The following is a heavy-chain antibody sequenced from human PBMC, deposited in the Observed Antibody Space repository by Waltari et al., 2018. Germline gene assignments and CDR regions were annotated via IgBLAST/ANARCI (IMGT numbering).Heavy chain of an antibody. D-gene: IGHD1-26*01. J-gene: IGHJ4*02. CDR3: AKDRVGAMTDY. CDR2: IRYDGSNK. CDR1: GFTFSSYG. V-gene: IGHV3-30*02. Sequence: QVQLVESGGGVVQPGGSLRLSCEASGFTFSSYGMHWVRQAPGKGLEWVAFIRYDGSNKYYADSVKGRFTISRDNSKNTLYLQMNSLRAEDTAVYYCAKDRVGAMTDYWGQGTLVTVSS.